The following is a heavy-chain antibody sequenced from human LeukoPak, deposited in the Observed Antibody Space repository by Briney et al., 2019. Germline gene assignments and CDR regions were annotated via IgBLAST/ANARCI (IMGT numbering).Heavy chain of an antibody. CDR1: GFTFSSYT. D-gene: IGHD5-12*01. CDR3: ARDFMGESGYAGY. CDR2: ISPTGVYV. V-gene: IGHV3-21*06. J-gene: IGHJ4*02. Sequence: GGSLRLSCAASGFTFSSYTMNWVRPAPGKGLEWISSISPTGVYVYYADSLKGRSTISRDGAKNSLFLQMNSLSAEETAMYYRARDFMGESGYAGYWGQGTLVTVSS.